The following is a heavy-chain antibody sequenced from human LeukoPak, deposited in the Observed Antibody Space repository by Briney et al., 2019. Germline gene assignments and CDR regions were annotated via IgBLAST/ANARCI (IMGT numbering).Heavy chain of an antibody. D-gene: IGHD2-15*01. V-gene: IGHV4-59*01. CDR3: AREGSGHFDY. Sequence: SETLSLTCTASGGSISSYYWSWIRQPPGKGLEWIGYIYYSGSTNYNPSLKSRVTISVDTSKNQFSLKLSSVTAADTAVYYCAREGSGHFDYWGQGTLVTVTS. CDR2: IYYSGST. J-gene: IGHJ4*02. CDR1: GGSISSYY.